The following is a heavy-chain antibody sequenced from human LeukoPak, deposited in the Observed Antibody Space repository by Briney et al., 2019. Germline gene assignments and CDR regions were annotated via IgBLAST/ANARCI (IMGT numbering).Heavy chain of an antibody. Sequence: SQTLSLTCAISGDSVSSNSAAWNWIRQSPSRGLEWLGRTYYRSKWYNDYAVSVKSRITIHPDTSKNQFSLQLNSVTPEDTAVYYCARGGHAAAGIPYYYYGMDVWGQGTTVTVSS. J-gene: IGHJ6*02. V-gene: IGHV6-1*01. CDR1: GDSVSSNSAA. CDR3: ARGGHAAAGIPYYYYGMDV. D-gene: IGHD6-13*01. CDR2: TYYRSKWYN.